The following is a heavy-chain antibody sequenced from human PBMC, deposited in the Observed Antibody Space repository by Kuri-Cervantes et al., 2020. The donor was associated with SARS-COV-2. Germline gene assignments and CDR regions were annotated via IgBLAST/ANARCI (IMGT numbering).Heavy chain of an antibody. D-gene: IGHD2-2*01. V-gene: IGHV4-4*02. CDR1: GGSISSSNW. J-gene: IGHJ4*02. CDR2: IYHSGST. Sequence: GSLRLSCAVSGGSISSSNWWSWVRQPPGKGLEWIGEIYHSGSTNYNPSLKSRVTISVDKSKNQFSLKLSSVTAADTAVYYCARSIGIVVVPAAIWDYFDYWGQGTLVTVSS. CDR3: ARSIGIVVVPAAIWDYFDY.